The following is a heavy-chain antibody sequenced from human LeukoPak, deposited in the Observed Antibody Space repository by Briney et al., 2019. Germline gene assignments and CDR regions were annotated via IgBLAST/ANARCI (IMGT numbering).Heavy chain of an antibody. CDR2: IIPIFGTA. CDR3: AGTREYSTPRYAFDI. J-gene: IGHJ3*02. V-gene: IGHV1-69*01. D-gene: IGHD6-6*01. Sequence: SVKVSCKASGGTFSSYAISWVRQAPGQGLEWMGGIIPIFGTANYAQKFQGRVTITADESTSTAHMELSSLRSEDTAVYYCAGTREYSTPRYAFDIWGQGTMVTVSS. CDR1: GGTFSSYA.